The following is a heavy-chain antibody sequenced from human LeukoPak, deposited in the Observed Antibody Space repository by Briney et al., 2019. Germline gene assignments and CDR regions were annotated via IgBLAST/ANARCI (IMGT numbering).Heavy chain of an antibody. CDR3: ARDPRYGSGSYFIS. Sequence: SVKVSCKASGGGFTTYAINWVRQAPGQGLEWMGGIIPIFGTTHYTQKSQGRVTITTDESTSTSYMELSSLRPEDTAVYYCARDPRYGSGSYFISWGQGTQVTVSS. CDR2: IIPIFGTT. J-gene: IGHJ5*02. CDR1: GGGFTTYA. D-gene: IGHD3-10*01. V-gene: IGHV1-69*05.